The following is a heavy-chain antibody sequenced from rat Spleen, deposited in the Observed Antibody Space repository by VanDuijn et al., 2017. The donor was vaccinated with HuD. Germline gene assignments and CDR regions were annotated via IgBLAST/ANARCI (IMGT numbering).Heavy chain of an antibody. CDR2: ISFDGGST. CDR1: GFTFSDYY. D-gene: IGHD1-11*01. Sequence: EVQLVESGGGLVQPGRSLKLSCAASGFTFSDYYMAWVRQAPTKGLEWVASISFDGGSTYYRDSVKGRFTISRDNAKSSLYLQMDSLRSEDTATYYCTRHGYGGYSGPFAYWGQGTLVTVSS. CDR3: TRHGYGGYSGPFAY. J-gene: IGHJ3*01. V-gene: IGHV5-20*01.